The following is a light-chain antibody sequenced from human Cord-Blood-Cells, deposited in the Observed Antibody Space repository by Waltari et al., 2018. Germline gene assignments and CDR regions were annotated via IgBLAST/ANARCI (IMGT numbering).Light chain of an antibody. J-gene: IGLJ3*02. V-gene: IGLV2-23*01. Sequence: QSALTQPAPSSGSLGQSIHIACTGPSSDVGSYKLISWYQQHPGKAPKLMMYEGSKRPSGVSNRFSGSKSGNTASLTISGLQAEDEADYYCCSYAVSSTWVFGGGTKLTVL. CDR2: EGS. CDR1: SSDVGSYKL. CDR3: CSYAVSSTWV.